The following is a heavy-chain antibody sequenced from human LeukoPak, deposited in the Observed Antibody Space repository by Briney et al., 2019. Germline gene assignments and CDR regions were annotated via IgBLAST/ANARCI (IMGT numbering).Heavy chain of an antibody. V-gene: IGHV1-18*04. Sequence: ASVKVSCKASGYTFTSYGISWVRQAPGQGLEWMGWISAYNGNTNYAQKLQGRVTMTTDTSTSTAYMELRSLRSDDTAVYYCARAITAMVWNDASDIWGQGTMVTVSS. D-gene: IGHD5-18*01. CDR3: ARAITAMVWNDASDI. CDR2: ISAYNGNT. CDR1: GYTFTSYG. J-gene: IGHJ3*02.